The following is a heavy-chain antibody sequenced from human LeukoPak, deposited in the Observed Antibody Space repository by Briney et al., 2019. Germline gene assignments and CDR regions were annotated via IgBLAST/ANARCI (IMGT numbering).Heavy chain of an antibody. CDR1: GYSFTNYW. Sequence: GESLKISCKASGYSFTNYWISWVRQMPGKGLAWMGRIDPSYSYTNYSPSFQGHVTISADKSVNTAYLQWSSLRASDTAMYYCARLPMTLNYFDYRGQGTLVTVSS. D-gene: IGHD3-22*01. CDR2: IDPSYSYT. CDR3: ARLPMTLNYFDY. V-gene: IGHV5-10-1*01. J-gene: IGHJ4*02.